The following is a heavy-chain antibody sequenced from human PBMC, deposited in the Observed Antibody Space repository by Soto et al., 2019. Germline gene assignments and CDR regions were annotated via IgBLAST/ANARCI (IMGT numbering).Heavy chain of an antibody. J-gene: IGHJ5*02. V-gene: IGHV4-31*03. CDR1: GASVSTCAYY. Sequence: SETLSLTCTVSGASVSTCAYYWGWVRQRPGRGLEWIGYVYESGYTYYNMSLKSRLTISLDRSNNQFSLGLTSVTAADPAVEYCVRVLGNTEMVYPWLDPCGKGTPGTVS. CDR3: VRVLGNTEMVYPWLDP. CDR2: VYESGYT. D-gene: IGHD2-8*01.